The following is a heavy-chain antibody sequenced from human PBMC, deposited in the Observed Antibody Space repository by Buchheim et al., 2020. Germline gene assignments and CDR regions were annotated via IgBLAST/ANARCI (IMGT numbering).Heavy chain of an antibody. CDR1: GGSISSSSYY. D-gene: IGHD3-3*01. CDR2: IYYSGCT. V-gene: IGHV4-39*01. Sequence: QLQLQESGPGLVKPSEPLSLTCTVSGGSISSSSYYWGWIRQPPGKGLDWIGCIYYSGCTYYNPSLKIRVTISLDTSQNHFSLKLSSVTAADTAVYYCARLGSSSRWLLYPYYYYGMDVWGKGTT. J-gene: IGHJ6*04. CDR3: ARLGSSSRWLLYPYYYYGMDV.